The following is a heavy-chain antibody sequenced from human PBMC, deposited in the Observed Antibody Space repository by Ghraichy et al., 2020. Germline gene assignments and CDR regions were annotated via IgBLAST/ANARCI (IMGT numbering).Heavy chain of an antibody. CDR1: GGSISSSNW. V-gene: IGHV4-4*02. CDR3: ARGSGIAPAFDI. CDR2: IYHSGST. D-gene: IGHD3-10*01. J-gene: IGHJ3*02. Sequence: ESLNISCAVSGGSISSSNWWSWVRQPPGKGLEWIGEIYHSGSTNYNPSLKSRVTISVDKSKNQFSLKLSSVTAADTAVYYCARGSGIAPAFDIWGQGTMVTVSS.